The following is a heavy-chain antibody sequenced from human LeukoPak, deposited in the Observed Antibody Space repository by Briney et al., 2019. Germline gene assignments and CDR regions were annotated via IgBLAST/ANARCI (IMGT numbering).Heavy chain of an antibody. D-gene: IGHD1-26*01. CDR2: IYYSGST. CDR3: ARVLSNGSYRPFDY. J-gene: IGHJ4*02. V-gene: IGHV4-59*07. Sequence: PSDTLSLTCTVSGGSISSYYWSWIRQPPGKGLEWIGYIYYSGSTDYSPSLKSRVTISVDTSKNQFSLKLSSVTAADTAVYYCARVLSNGSYRPFDYWGQGTLVTASS. CDR1: GGSISSYY.